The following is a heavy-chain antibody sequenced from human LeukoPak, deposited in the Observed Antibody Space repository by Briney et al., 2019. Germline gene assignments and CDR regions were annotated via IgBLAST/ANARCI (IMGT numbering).Heavy chain of an antibody. J-gene: IGHJ4*02. CDR2: ISSSSSTI. V-gene: IGHV3-48*02. Sequence: GGSLRLSCAASGFTFNLYSMNWVRQAPGKGLEWVSYISSSSSTIYYADSVKGRFTISRDNAKNSLYLQMNSLRDEDTAVYYCARDLSATYYSDIWGQGTPVTVSS. D-gene: IGHD6-25*01. CDR1: GFTFNLYS. CDR3: ARDLSATYYSDI.